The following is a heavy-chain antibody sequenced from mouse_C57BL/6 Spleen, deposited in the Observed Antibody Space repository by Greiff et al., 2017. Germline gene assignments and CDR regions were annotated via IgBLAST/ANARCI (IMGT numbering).Heavy chain of an antibody. Sequence: EVKLVESGGGLVQPKGSLKLSCAASGFSFNTYAMNWVRQAPGKGLEWVARIRSKSNNYATYYADSVKDRFTISRDDSESMLYLQMNNLKTEDTAMYYCVRQGGNYYAMDYWGQGTSVTVSS. CDR2: IRSKSNNYAT. V-gene: IGHV10-1*01. CDR3: VRQGGNYYAMDY. CDR1: GFSFNTYA. D-gene: IGHD2-1*01. J-gene: IGHJ4*01.